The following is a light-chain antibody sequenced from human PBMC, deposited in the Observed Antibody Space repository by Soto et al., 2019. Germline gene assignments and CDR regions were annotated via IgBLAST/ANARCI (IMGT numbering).Light chain of an antibody. CDR3: QQYNKWPLT. V-gene: IGKV1-6*01. CDR1: QGIRND. CDR2: KAS. Sequence: AIQMTQSPSSLSASVGDRVTITCRASQGIRNDLGWYQQKPGKAPKLLIYKASTLKSGIPSRFSGSGSGTEFTLTISSLQSEDCGVYYCQQYNKWPLTFGGGTKVDIK. J-gene: IGKJ4*01.